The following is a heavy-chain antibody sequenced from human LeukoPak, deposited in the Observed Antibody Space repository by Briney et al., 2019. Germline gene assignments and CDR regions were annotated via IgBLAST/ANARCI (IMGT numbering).Heavy chain of an antibody. CDR2: IYYSGST. V-gene: IGHV4-59*08. J-gene: IGHJ4*02. Sequence: SETLSLTCTVSGGSISSYYWSWIRQPPGKGLGWIGYIYYSGSTNYNPSLKSRVTISVDTSKNQFSLKLSSVTAADTAVYYCARHETALFDYWGQGTLVTVSS. CDR3: ARHETALFDY. CDR1: GGSISSYY. D-gene: IGHD5-18*01.